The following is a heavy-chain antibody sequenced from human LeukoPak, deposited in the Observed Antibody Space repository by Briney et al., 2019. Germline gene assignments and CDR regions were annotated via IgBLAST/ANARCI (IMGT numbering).Heavy chain of an antibody. CDR1: GFTFSSYG. CDR3: AKERDGGYIVDY. Sequence: GGSLRLSCAASGFTFSSYGMHWVRQAPGKGLEWVAVISYDGSNKYYADSVKGRFTISRDNSKNTLYLQMNSLRAEDTAVYYCAKERDGGYIVDYWGQGTLVTVSS. CDR2: ISYDGSNK. V-gene: IGHV3-30*18. D-gene: IGHD3-22*01. J-gene: IGHJ4*02.